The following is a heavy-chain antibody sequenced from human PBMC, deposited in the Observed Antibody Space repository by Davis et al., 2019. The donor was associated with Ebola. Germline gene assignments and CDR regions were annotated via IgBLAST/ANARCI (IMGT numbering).Heavy chain of an antibody. Sequence: GESLKISCEASGFSFSSYWMSWVRQAPGKGLEWVANMRQDGSEKYYVDSVKGRFTISRDNAKNSLYLQMNSLRAEDTAVYYCARDLYLGSWNYYGMDVWGQGTTVTVSS. J-gene: IGHJ6*02. CDR1: GFSFSSYW. CDR3: ARDLYLGSWNYYGMDV. CDR2: MRQDGSEK. V-gene: IGHV3-7*01. D-gene: IGHD2-8*01.